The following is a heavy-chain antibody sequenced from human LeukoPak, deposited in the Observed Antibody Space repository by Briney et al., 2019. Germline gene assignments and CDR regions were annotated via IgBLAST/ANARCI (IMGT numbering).Heavy chain of an antibody. CDR3: ARPHYYGSGSHLYYYYGMDV. CDR1: GGTFSSYA. D-gene: IGHD3-10*01. V-gene: IGHV1-69*04. J-gene: IGHJ6*02. CDR2: IIPILGIA. Sequence: GASVKVSCKASGGTFSSYALSWVRQAPGQGLEWMGRIIPILGIANYARKFQGRVTITADKSTSTAYMELSSLRSEDTAVYYCARPHYYGSGSHLYYYYGMDVWGQGTTVTVSS.